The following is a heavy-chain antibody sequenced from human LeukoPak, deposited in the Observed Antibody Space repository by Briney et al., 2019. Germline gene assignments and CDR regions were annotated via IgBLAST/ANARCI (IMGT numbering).Heavy chain of an antibody. D-gene: IGHD3-10*01. CDR3: ARAPGGFDY. Sequence: SETLSLTCAVYGGSFSGYYWSWIRQPPGKGLEWIGEVNHSGSTNYNPSLKSRVTISVDTSKNQFSLKLSSVTAADTAVYYCARAPGGFDYWGQGTLVTVSS. CDR1: GGSFSGYY. J-gene: IGHJ4*02. V-gene: IGHV4-34*01. CDR2: VNHSGST.